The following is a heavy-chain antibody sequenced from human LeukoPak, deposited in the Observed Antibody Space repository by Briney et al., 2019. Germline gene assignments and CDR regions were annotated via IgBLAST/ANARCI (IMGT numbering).Heavy chain of an antibody. Sequence: SATLSLTCTVSGGSISSYKWSWIRKPAGKGLEWIGRIYSSGSTHYTPSLKSRVTMSVDTSKNQFSLKLSSVTAADTAVYYCARGIVGATAPDYWGQGALVIVSS. V-gene: IGHV4-4*07. J-gene: IGHJ4*02. CDR1: GGSISSYK. CDR3: ARGIVGATAPDY. D-gene: IGHD1-26*01. CDR2: IYSSGST.